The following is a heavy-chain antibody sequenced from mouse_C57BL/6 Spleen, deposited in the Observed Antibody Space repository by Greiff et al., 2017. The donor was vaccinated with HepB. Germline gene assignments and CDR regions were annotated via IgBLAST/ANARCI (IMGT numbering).Heavy chain of an antibody. Sequence: VQLQQSGPELVKPGASVKISCKASGYAFSSSWMNWVKQRPGKGLEWIGRIYPGDGDTNYNGKFKGKATLTADKSSSTAYMQLSSLTSEDSAVYVCARDYDGSAWFAYWGQGTLVTVSA. CDR2: IYPGDGDT. D-gene: IGHD2-3*01. CDR1: GYAFSSSW. V-gene: IGHV1-82*01. J-gene: IGHJ3*01. CDR3: ARDYDGSAWFAY.